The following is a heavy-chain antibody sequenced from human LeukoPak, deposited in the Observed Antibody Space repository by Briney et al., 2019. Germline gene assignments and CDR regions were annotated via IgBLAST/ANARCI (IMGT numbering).Heavy chain of an antibody. CDR1: GYIFTSYG. CDR3: ARDRTASYYYDSSGNFDY. Sequence: GASVKVSCKASGYIFTSYGITWVRQAPGQGLEWMGWINPNSGGTNYAQKFQGRVTMTRDTSISTAYMELSRLRSDDTAVYYCARDRTASYYYDSSGNFDYWGQGTLVTVSS. V-gene: IGHV1-2*02. D-gene: IGHD3-22*01. J-gene: IGHJ4*02. CDR2: INPNSGGT.